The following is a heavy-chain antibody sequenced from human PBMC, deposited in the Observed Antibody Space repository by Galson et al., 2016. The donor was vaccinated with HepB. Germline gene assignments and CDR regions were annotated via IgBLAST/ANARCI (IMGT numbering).Heavy chain of an antibody. J-gene: IGHJ5*01. CDR3: ARETGGRYYDSSGYYNYYSWVDS. Sequence: SVKVSCKASGNTFTGHYMHWVRQAPGQGLEWMGWINPKSGDTNYAQTFQGRVTMTRDTSTSTAYMELRRLTPDDTAVYYCARETGGRYYDSSGYYNYYSWVDSWGQGTLVTVPS. CDR2: INPKSGDT. D-gene: IGHD3-22*01. CDR1: GNTFTGHY. V-gene: IGHV1-2*02.